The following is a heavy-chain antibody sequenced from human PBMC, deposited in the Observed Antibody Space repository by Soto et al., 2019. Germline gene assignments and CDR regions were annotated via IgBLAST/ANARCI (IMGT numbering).Heavy chain of an antibody. J-gene: IGHJ4*02. V-gene: IGHV3-23*01. CDR3: ARPTTVIYFDY. CDR1: GFTFSSYV. Sequence: GGSLRLSCAASGFTFSSYVMSWVRQAPGKGLEWVSAISGSGGSTYYADSVKGRFTISRDNSKNTLYLQMNSLRAEDTAVYYCARPTTVIYFDYWGQGTLVTVSS. D-gene: IGHD4-17*01. CDR2: ISGSGGST.